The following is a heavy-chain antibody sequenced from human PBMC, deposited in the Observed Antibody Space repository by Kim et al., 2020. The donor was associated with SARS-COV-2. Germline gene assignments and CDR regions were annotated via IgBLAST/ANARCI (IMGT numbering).Heavy chain of an antibody. CDR2: ISGSGGST. V-gene: IGHV3-23*01. D-gene: IGHD1-7*01. CDR1: GFTFSSYA. J-gene: IGHJ5*02. Sequence: GGSLRLSCAASGFTFSSYAMSWVRQAPGKGLEWVSAISGSGGSTYYADSVKGRFTISRDNSKNTLYLQMNSLRAEDTAVYYCAKGSRRGGTTYPASWFDPWGQGTLVTVSS. CDR3: AKGSRRGGTTYPASWFDP.